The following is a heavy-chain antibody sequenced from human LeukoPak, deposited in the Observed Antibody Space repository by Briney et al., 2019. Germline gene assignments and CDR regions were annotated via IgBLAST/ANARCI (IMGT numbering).Heavy chain of an antibody. J-gene: IGHJ5*02. D-gene: IGHD3-10*01. CDR2: IYYSGST. Sequence: SETLSLTCTVSGGSITSSSYYWGWIRQPPGKGLEWIGSIYYSGSTYYNPSLKSRVPISVDTSKNQFSLKLSSVTAADTAVYYCGRDNSGGEKAWGFDPGGKGTLVTVSP. CDR3: GRDNSGGEKAWGFDP. V-gene: IGHV4-39*07. CDR1: GGSITSSSYY.